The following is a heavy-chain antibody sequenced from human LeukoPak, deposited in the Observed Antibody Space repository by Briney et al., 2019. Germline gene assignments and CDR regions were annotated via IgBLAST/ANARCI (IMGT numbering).Heavy chain of an antibody. CDR3: ARDTAMVDYGMDV. CDR2: INPNSGGT. D-gene: IGHD5-18*01. Sequence: ASVKVSCKASGYTLTGYYMHWVRQAPGQGLEWMGWINPNSGGTNYAQKFQGRVTMTRDTSISTAYMELSRLRSDDTAVYYCARDTAMVDYGMDVWGQGTTVTVSS. V-gene: IGHV1-2*02. CDR1: GYTLTGYY. J-gene: IGHJ6*02.